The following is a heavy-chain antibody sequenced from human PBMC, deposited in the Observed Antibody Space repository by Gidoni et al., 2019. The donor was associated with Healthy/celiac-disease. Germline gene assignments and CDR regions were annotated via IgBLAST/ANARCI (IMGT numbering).Heavy chain of an antibody. J-gene: IGHJ4*02. Sequence: EVQLVDSGGGLVQPGRSLRLSCTASGFTFGDYAMSWFRQAPGKGLEWVGFIRSKAYGGTTEYAASVKGRFTISRDDSKSIAYLQMNSLKTEDTAVYYCTRDRRTRIAARPDYWGQGTLVTVSS. CDR3: TRDRRTRIAARPDY. CDR1: GFTFGDYA. CDR2: IRSKAYGGTT. V-gene: IGHV3-49*03. D-gene: IGHD6-6*01.